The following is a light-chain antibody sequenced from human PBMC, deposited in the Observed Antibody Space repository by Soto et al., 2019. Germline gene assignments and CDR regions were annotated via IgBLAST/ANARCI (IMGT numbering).Light chain of an antibody. V-gene: IGKV1-12*01. CDR2: ATS. CDR3: QQANSVPWT. Sequence: IQMTQSPSSVSASVGDRVILTCRASQRMSSWLAWYHQRPGKAPKLLIYATSTLETGVPSRFSGSGSGRDFTLTISSLQPEDLGTYFCQQANSVPWTFGQGTKVEVK. CDR1: QRMSSW. J-gene: IGKJ1*01.